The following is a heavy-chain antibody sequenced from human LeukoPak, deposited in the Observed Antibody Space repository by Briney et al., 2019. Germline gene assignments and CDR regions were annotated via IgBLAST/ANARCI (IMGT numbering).Heavy chain of an antibody. J-gene: IGHJ4*02. CDR1: GFPFSTYA. CDR3: AKDNSYGDYAYFDY. CDR2: ISYDGSDK. D-gene: IGHD4-17*01. V-gene: IGHV3-30*18. Sequence: GGSLRLSCAASGFPFSTYAMHWVRQSPGKGLEWVAVISYDGSDKNYADSVKGRFIISRDNPKNTLYVQMNSLRAEDTAVYYCAKDNSYGDYAYFDYWGQGTLVTVSS.